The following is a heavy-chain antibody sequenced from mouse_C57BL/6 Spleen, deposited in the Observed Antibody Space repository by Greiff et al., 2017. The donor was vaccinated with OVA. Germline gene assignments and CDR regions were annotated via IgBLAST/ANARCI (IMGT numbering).Heavy chain of an antibody. V-gene: IGHV1-82*01. D-gene: IGHD1-2*01. CDR1: GYAFSSSW. CDR2: IYPGDGDT. Sequence: QVQLKQSGPELVKPGASVKISCKASGYAFSSSWMNWVKQRPGKGLEWIGRIYPGDGDTNYNGKFKGKATLTADKSSSTAYMQLSSLTSEDSAVYFCAPLLRDNWYFDVWGTGTTVTVSS. J-gene: IGHJ1*03. CDR3: APLLRDNWYFDV.